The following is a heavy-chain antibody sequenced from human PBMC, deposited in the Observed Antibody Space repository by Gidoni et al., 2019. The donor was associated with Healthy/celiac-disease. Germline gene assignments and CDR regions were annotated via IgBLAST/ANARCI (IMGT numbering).Heavy chain of an antibody. CDR2: ISYDGSNK. J-gene: IGHJ3*02. CDR1: GFTFSSSA. D-gene: IGHD3-22*01. CDR3: ARDLPDDTMIVALGAFDI. V-gene: IGHV3-30*04. Sequence: QVQLVESGGGVVQPGRSLRLSCAASGFTFSSSAMHWVRQAPGKGLEWVAVISYDGSNKYYADSVKGRFTISRDNSKNTLYLQMNSLRAEDTAVYYCARDLPDDTMIVALGAFDIWGQGTMVTVSS.